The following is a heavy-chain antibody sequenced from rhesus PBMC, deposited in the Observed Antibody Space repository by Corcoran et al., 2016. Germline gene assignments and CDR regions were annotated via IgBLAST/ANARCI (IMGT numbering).Heavy chain of an antibody. CDR2: ITSVVNT. D-gene: IGHD1-20*01. Sequence: QVQLQESGPGLVKPSETLSLTCAVFGGSISSGYYYWICIRQPPGKGLEWIGYITSVVNTSQTPALKSVVTVSRDTSKNQFSLKLSSVTAADTAMYYWASSRAYSWNNRAFDCWGQGLRVTVSS. V-gene: IGHV4-122*02. J-gene: IGHJ3*01. CDR3: ASSRAYSWNNRAFDC. CDR1: GGSISSGYYY.